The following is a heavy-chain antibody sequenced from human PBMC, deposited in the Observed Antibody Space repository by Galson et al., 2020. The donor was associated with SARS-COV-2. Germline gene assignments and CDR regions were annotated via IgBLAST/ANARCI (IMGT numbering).Heavy chain of an antibody. D-gene: IGHD6-19*01. CDR1: GGSFSGYY. Sequence: SETLSLTCAVYGGSFSGYYWSWIRQPPGKGLEWIGEINHSGSTNYNPSLKSRVTISVDTSKNQFSLKLSSVTAADTAVYYCARGGIAVAGVGVYYCYGMDVWGQGTTVTVSS. V-gene: IGHV4-34*01. CDR2: INHSGST. J-gene: IGHJ6*02. CDR3: ARGGIAVAGVGVYYCYGMDV.